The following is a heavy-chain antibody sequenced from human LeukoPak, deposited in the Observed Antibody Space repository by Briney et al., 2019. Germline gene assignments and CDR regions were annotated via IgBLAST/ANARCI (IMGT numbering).Heavy chain of an antibody. J-gene: IGHJ4*02. CDR2: INPNSGGT. V-gene: IGHV1-2*02. CDR1: GYTFTGYY. CDR3: AREVWYDILTGYYYYFDY. Sequence: ASVKVSCKASGYTFTGYYMHWVRQAPGQGLEWMGWINPNSGGTNYAQKFQGRVTMTRDTSISTAYMELSRLRSDDTAVYYCAREVWYDILTGYYYYFDYWGQGTLVTVSS. D-gene: IGHD3-9*01.